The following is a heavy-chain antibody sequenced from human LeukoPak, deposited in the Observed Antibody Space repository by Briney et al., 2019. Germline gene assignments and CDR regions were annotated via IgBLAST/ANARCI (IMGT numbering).Heavy chain of an antibody. CDR1: GYTFTSYG. Sequence: ASVKVSRKASGYTFTSYGITWVRQALGQGLEWMGWISAYNGNTNYAQKFQGRVTITTDTSTSTAYMELRSLRSDDTAVYYCARIVVVPAASIYYGMDVWGQATTVTVSS. CDR3: ARIVVVPAASIYYGMDV. D-gene: IGHD2-2*01. J-gene: IGHJ6*02. CDR2: ISAYNGNT. V-gene: IGHV1-18*01.